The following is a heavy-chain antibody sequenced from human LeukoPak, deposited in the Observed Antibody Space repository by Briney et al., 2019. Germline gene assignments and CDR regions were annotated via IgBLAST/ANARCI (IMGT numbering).Heavy chain of an antibody. Sequence: ASVKVSCKASGYTFTGYYMHWVRQAPGQGLEWMGWINPNSGGTNYAQKFQGRVTMARDTSISTAYMELSRLGSDDTAVYYCARSARWRYGPGFVGNYWGQGTLVTVSS. CDR3: ARSARWRYGPGFVGNY. V-gene: IGHV1-2*02. D-gene: IGHD2-21*01. CDR1: GYTFTGYY. J-gene: IGHJ4*02. CDR2: INPNSGGT.